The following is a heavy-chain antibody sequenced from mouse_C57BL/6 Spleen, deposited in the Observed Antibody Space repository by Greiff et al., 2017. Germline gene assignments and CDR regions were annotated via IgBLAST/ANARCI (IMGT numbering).Heavy chain of an antibody. CDR1: GFTFSDYY. D-gene: IGHD1-1*01. J-gene: IGHJ4*01. CDR2: ISNGGGST. CDR3: ARQRFGDYGSSSYAMDY. Sequence: EVKLVESGGGLVQPGGSLKLSCAASGFTFSDYYMYWVRQTPEKRLEWVAYISNGGGSTYYPDTVKGRFTISRDNAKNTLYLQMSRLKSEDTAMYYCARQRFGDYGSSSYAMDYWGQGTSVTVSS. V-gene: IGHV5-12*01.